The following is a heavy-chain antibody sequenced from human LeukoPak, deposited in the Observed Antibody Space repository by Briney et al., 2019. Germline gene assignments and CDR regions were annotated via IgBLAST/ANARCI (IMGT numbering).Heavy chain of an antibody. CDR3: ARARRSGYYYFDY. D-gene: IGHD3-3*01. CDR2: INPNSGGT. Sequence: VASVKVSCKASGYTFTGYYMHWVRQAPGQGLEWMGWINPNSGGTNYAQKFQGRVTMTRDTSISTAYMDLSSLRSDDTAFYYCARARRSGYYYFDYWGQGTLVTVSS. CDR1: GYTFTGYY. V-gene: IGHV1-2*02. J-gene: IGHJ4*02.